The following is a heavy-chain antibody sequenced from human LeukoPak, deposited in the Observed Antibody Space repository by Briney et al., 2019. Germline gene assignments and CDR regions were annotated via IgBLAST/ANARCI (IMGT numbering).Heavy chain of an antibody. V-gene: IGHV3-43D*03. CDR3: ARSHLGGSYGWFDP. J-gene: IGHJ5*02. Sequence: TGGSLRLSCAASGFTFDDYAMHWVRQAPGKGLEWVSLITWDGGSSYYTDSVKGRFTISRDNSKNSLYLQMNSLRAEDTAVYYCARSHLGGSYGWFDPWGQGTLVTVSS. CDR1: GFTFDDYA. D-gene: IGHD1-26*01. CDR2: ITWDGGSS.